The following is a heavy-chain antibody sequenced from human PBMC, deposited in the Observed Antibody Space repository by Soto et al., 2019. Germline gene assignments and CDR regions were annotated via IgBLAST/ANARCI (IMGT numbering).Heavy chain of an antibody. V-gene: IGHV4-4*02. D-gene: IGHD3-10*01. CDR3: ARAPRGNYGYPSYFDY. CDR1: GGSISSSNW. J-gene: IGHJ4*02. Sequence: PSXTLSLTCAVSGGSISSSNWWSWVRHPPGKGLEWIGEIYHSGSTNYNPSLKSRVTISVDKSKNQFSLKLSSVTAADTAVYYCARAPRGNYGYPSYFDYWGQGTLVTVS. CDR2: IYHSGST.